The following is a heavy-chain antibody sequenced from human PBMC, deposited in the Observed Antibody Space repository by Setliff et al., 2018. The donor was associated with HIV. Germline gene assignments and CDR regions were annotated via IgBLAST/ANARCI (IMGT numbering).Heavy chain of an antibody. V-gene: IGHV1-24*01. D-gene: IGHD6-13*01. CDR3: ATDPGYSSTWYSESFQH. Sequence: ASVKVSCKVSGFTLTELSMHWVRQAPGIGLEWMGGFNPEDGKTIYAQKFQGRLTMTEDTSTDTAYMELSSLRSDDTAMYYCATDPGYSSTWYSESFQHWGQGTVVTVSS. CDR1: GFTLTELS. J-gene: IGHJ1*01. CDR2: FNPEDGKT.